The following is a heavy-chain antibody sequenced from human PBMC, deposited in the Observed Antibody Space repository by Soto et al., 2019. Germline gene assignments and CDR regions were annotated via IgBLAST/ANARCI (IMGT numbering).Heavy chain of an antibody. J-gene: IGHJ5*02. V-gene: IGHV1-3*05. D-gene: IGHD3-3*01. CDR1: GYTFLNYA. CDR2: INAGNGNT. CDR3: ARGFPLWFAT. Sequence: QVQLVQSGAEEKKPGATMKVSCKASGYTFLNYAIEWGRKAPGQRLEWMGWINAGNGNTKYSQKFQGRVTITRDTAASTAYMELSSLRSEDTAVYYCARGFPLWFATLGQGTLVTVSS.